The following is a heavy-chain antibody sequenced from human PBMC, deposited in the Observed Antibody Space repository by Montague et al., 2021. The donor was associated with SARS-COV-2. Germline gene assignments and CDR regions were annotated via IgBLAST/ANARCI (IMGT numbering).Heavy chain of an antibody. CDR3: ARAQPFHGYPHYFDL. D-gene: IGHD5-24*01. J-gene: IGHJ2*01. CDR2: ISYDGSNK. V-gene: IGHV3-30-3*01. Sequence: SLRLSCAASGFTFSSYAMHWVRQAPGKGLEWVAVISYDGSNKYYADSVKGRFTISRDNSKNTLYLQMNCLRAEDTAVYYCARAQPFHGYPHYFDLWGRGTLVTVSS. CDR1: GFTFSSYA.